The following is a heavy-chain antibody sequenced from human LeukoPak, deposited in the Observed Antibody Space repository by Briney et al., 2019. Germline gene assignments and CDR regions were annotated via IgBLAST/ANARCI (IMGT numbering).Heavy chain of an antibody. J-gene: IGHJ4*02. CDR1: GFTFSDYY. CDR2: ISSSGSTI. D-gene: IGHD6-13*01. Sequence: PGGSLRLSCAASGFTFSDYYMSWIRQAPGKGLEWVSYISSSGSTIYYADSVKGRFTISRDNAKNSLYLQMNSLRAGDTAVYYCARPPRTGAADFDYWGQGTLVTVSS. CDR3: ARPPRTGAADFDY. V-gene: IGHV3-11*01.